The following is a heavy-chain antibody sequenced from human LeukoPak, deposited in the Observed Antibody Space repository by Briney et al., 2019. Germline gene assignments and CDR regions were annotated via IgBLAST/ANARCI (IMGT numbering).Heavy chain of an antibody. Sequence: GGSLRLSCRASGFIFSSYALNWVRRAPGQGLEWVSSISSSSGDIYYTDSVKGRFTISRDNARKSLYLLMNSLRVEDTAVYYCVRDYGGSSGAFDLWGQGTMVTVPS. D-gene: IGHD4-23*01. V-gene: IGHV3-21*01. CDR3: VRDYGGSSGAFDL. J-gene: IGHJ3*01. CDR1: GFIFSSYA. CDR2: ISSSSGDI.